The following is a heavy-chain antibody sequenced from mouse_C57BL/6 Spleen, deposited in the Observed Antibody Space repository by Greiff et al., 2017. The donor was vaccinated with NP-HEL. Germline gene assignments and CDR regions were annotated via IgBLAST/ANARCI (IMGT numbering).Heavy chain of an antibody. CDR3: ARRTTVMDY. J-gene: IGHJ4*01. CDR2: ISSGGSYT. D-gene: IGHD1-1*01. CDR1: GFTFSSYG. Sequence: EVQLVESGGDLVKPGGSLKLSCAASGFTFSSYGMSWVRQTPDKRLEWVATISSGGSYTYYPDSVKGRFTISRDNAKNTLYLQMSSLKSEDTAMYYWARRTTVMDYWGQGTSVTVSS. V-gene: IGHV5-6*01.